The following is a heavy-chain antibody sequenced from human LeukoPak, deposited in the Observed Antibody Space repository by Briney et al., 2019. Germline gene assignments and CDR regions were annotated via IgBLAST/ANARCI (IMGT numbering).Heavy chain of an antibody. J-gene: IGHJ4*02. CDR1: GFTFSSYG. Sequence: GGSLRLSCAASGFTFSSYGMSWVRQAPGKGLEWVANIKQDGSEKYYVDSVKGRFTISRDNAKNSLYLQMNSLRAEDAAVYYCARAGESSSLSYFDYWGQGTLVTVSS. V-gene: IGHV3-7*04. CDR3: ARAGESSSLSYFDY. D-gene: IGHD6-13*01. CDR2: IKQDGSEK.